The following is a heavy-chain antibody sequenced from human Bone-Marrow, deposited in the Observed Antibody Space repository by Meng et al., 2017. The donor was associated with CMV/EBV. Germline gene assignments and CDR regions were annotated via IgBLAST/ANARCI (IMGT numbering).Heavy chain of an antibody. CDR2: ISWDGGST. Sequence: GESLKISCAASGFTFDDYVMHWVRQAPGKGLEWVSLISWDGGSTYYADSVKCRFTISRDNSKNSLYLQMNSLRAEDTALYYCAKDGGRGVIAARPDYWGQGTLVTVSS. V-gene: IGHV3-43D*03. CDR3: AKDGGRGVIAARPDY. D-gene: IGHD6-6*01. J-gene: IGHJ4*02. CDR1: GFTFDDYV.